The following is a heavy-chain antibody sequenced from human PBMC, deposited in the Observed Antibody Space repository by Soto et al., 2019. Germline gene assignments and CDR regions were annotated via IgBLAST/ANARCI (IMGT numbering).Heavy chain of an antibody. J-gene: IGHJ6*02. Sequence: ASVKVSCKAAGYTFTGHYIHWVRQAPGRGLEWMGRINPNSGGANYAQKFQGRVTLTRDTSISTASMEVSRLRSDDTAVYFCAREAENYSYYGMDVWGQGTTATVSS. CDR1: GYTFTGHY. V-gene: IGHV1-2*02. CDR2: INPNSGGA. CDR3: AREAENYSYYGMDV.